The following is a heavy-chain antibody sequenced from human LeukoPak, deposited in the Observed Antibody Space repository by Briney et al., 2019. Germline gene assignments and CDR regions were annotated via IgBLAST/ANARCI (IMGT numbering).Heavy chain of an antibody. CDR1: GYSFTTYW. CDR3: ARSLAGDDDDAFDI. Sequence: GESLKISCKGSGYSFTTYWIGWVRQMPGKGLEWMGIIYPGDSDTRYSPSFQGQVTISADKSISTAYLQWSSLKASDTAMYYCARSLAGDDDDAFDIWAKGQWSPSLQ. J-gene: IGHJ3*02. CDR2: IYPGDSDT. D-gene: IGHD7-27*01. V-gene: IGHV5-51*01.